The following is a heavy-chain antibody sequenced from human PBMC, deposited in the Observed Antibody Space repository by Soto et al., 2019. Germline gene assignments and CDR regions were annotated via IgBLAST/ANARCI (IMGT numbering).Heavy chain of an antibody. Sequence: PSETLSLTCTVSGGSISSYYWSWIRQPPGKGLEWIGYIYYSGSTNYNPSLKSRVTISVDTPKNQFSLKLSSVTAADTAVYYCARFGGYGDYPARATYYYYGMDVWGQGTTVTVSS. D-gene: IGHD4-17*01. V-gene: IGHV4-59*01. CDR1: GGSISSYY. J-gene: IGHJ6*02. CDR3: ARFGGYGDYPARATYYYYGMDV. CDR2: IYYSGST.